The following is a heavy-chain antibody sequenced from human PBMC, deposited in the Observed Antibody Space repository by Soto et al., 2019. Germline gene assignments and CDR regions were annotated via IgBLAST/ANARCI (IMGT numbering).Heavy chain of an antibody. V-gene: IGHV3-33*01. J-gene: IGHJ4*02. Sequence: QVQLVESGGGVVQPGGSLRLSCTASGFSFTSYAMHWVRQAPGKGLEWVALILYDENNKYYADSVKGRFTISRDNSKHTLYLQINSLRAEDTAVYYCARVGVVATWDLFDFWGQGTLVTVSS. CDR1: GFSFTSYA. D-gene: IGHD5-12*01. CDR2: ILYDENNK. CDR3: ARVGVVATWDLFDF.